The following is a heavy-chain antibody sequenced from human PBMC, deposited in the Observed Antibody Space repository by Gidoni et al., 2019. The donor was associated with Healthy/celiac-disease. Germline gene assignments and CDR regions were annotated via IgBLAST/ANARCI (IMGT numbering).Heavy chain of an antibody. CDR3: AKDFRGFRGDAFDI. CDR1: GCTLSSYA. V-gene: IGHV3-23*01. Sequence: EVQLLESGGGLVQHGGSLRPSCAASGCTLSSYAMSWVRQAPGKGLEWVSSISGSGGNTYSADSVKGRFTISRDNSKNTLYLQMNSLRAEDTAVYYCAKDFRGFRGDAFDIWGQGTMVTVSS. J-gene: IGHJ3*02. CDR2: ISGSGGNT.